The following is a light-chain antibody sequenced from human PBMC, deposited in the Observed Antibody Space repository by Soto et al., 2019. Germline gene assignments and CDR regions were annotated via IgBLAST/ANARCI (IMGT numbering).Light chain of an antibody. CDR3: QQNYSPSAT. J-gene: IGKJ1*01. V-gene: IGKV1-39*01. Sequence: DIQMTQSPSSLSASVGDRVTITCRASQTISNYLNWFQQKPGKAPKLLIYAASSLQSGVPSRFSGSRSGTDFTLSISSLQPEDFATYYCQQNYSPSATFGQGTKV. CDR2: AAS. CDR1: QTISNY.